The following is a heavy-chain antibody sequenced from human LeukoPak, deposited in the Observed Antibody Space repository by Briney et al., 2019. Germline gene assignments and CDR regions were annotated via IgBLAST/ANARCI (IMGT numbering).Heavy chain of an antibody. CDR1: GFTFSSYG. D-gene: IGHD3-16*02. CDR3: ARNNVIYGAVQPFDY. J-gene: IGHJ4*02. CDR2: ISYDGSKK. Sequence: GGSLRLSCAASGFTFSSYGMHWVRQAPGKGLEWVAVISYDGSKKYYADSVKGRFTISRDNAKNSLYLQMNSLRAEDTAVYYCARNNVIYGAVQPFDYWGQGTLVTVSS. V-gene: IGHV3-30*03.